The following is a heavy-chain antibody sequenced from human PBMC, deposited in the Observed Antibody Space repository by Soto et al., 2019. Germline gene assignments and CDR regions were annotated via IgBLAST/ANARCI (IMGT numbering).Heavy chain of an antibody. D-gene: IGHD3-10*01. CDR2: IWYDGSNK. CDR3: ARDLITMVRGVITYYYYGMDV. V-gene: IGHV3-33*08. CDR1: GFTFSSYA. Sequence: GGSLRLSCAASGFTFSSYAMSWVRQAPGKGLEWVAVIWYDGSNKYYADSVKGRFTISRDNSKNTLYLQMNSLRAEDTAVYYCARDLITMVRGVITYYYYGMDVWGQGTTVTVSS. J-gene: IGHJ6*02.